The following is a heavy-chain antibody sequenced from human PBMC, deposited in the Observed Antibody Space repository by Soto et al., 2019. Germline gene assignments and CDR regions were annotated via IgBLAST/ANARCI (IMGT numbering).Heavy chain of an antibody. D-gene: IGHD4-17*01. V-gene: IGHV4-31*03. CDR2: IYYSGST. J-gene: IGHJ2*01. Sequence: QVQLQESGPGLVKPSQTLSLTCTVSGGSISSGGYYWSWIRQHPGKGLEWIGYIYYSGSTYYNPSLKSRVTISVDTSKNQFSLKLSSVTAADTAVYYCARVGGDYVMDWYFDLWGRGTLVTVCS. CDR3: ARVGGDYVMDWYFDL. CDR1: GGSISSGGYY.